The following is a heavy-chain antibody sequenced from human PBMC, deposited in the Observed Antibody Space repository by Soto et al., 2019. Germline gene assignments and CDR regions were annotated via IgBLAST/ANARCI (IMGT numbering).Heavy chain of an antibody. V-gene: IGHV4-39*01. Sequence: KASETLSLTCTVSGGSISSSSYYWGWIRQPPGKGLEWIGSIYYSGSTYYNPSLKSRVTISVDTSKNQFSLKLSSVTAADTAVYYCATHKVLRYFDWSPPNRFDPWGQGTLVTVSS. CDR1: GGSISSSSYY. CDR3: ATHKVLRYFDWSPPNRFDP. CDR2: IYYSGST. J-gene: IGHJ5*02. D-gene: IGHD3-9*01.